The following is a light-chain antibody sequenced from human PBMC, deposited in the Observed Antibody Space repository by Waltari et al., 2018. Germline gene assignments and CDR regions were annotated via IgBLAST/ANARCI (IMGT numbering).Light chain of an antibody. CDR1: QSVAKNY. Sequence: EIVLTQSPGTLSLSPGERATLSCRASQSVAKNYLAWYQQKPGQAPRLLIYDASSRAPGIPDRVSGSGSGTDFTLTISRLEPEDFAVYYCQQYATSPITFGLGTRLEIK. CDR3: QQYATSPIT. CDR2: DAS. V-gene: IGKV3-20*01. J-gene: IGKJ5*01.